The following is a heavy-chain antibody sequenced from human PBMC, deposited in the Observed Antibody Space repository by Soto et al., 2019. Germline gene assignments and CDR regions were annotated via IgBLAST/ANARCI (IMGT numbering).Heavy chain of an antibody. CDR3: AREGQAPYYYYGMDV. V-gene: IGHV1-18*01. CDR2: ISPYNDYT. J-gene: IGHJ6*02. CDR1: GYTFIRYG. Sequence: GASVKVSCKASGYTFIRYGIAWVRQAPGQGLEWLGWISPYNDYTTYTQKFQGRVTMTTDTSTSTAHMELRSLRSDDTAVYYCAREGQAPYYYYGMDVWGQGTAVTVSS.